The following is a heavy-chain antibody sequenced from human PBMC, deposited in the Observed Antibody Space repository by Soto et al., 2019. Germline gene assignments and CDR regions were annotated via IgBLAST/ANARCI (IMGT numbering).Heavy chain of an antibody. Sequence: SETPSLTCTVSGCSISSYYWSWIRQPPGKGLEWIGYIYYSGSTNYNPSLKMRGTISLDTSKNQFSLKLSSVTAADTAVYYCARSLIYYDSSGYYRTPFDYWGQGTLVIVSS. CDR1: GCSISSYY. J-gene: IGHJ4*02. V-gene: IGHV4-59*01. CDR3: ARSLIYYDSSGYYRTPFDY. D-gene: IGHD3-22*01. CDR2: IYYSGST.